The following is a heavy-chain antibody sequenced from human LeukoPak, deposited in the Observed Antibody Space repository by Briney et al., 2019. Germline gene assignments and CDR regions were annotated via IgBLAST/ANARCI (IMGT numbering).Heavy chain of an antibody. J-gene: IGHJ6*03. V-gene: IGHV4-61*02. Sequence: SETLSLTCTVSGGSISSGSYYWSWIRQPAGKGLEWIGRIYTSGSTNYNPSLKSRVTISVDTSKNQFSLKLSSVTAADTAVYYCARGPLGCSSTSCYGRYYYYYYMDVWGKGTTVTVSS. CDR3: ARGPLGCSSTSCYGRYYYYYYMDV. CDR2: IYTSGST. CDR1: GGSISSGSYY. D-gene: IGHD2-2*01.